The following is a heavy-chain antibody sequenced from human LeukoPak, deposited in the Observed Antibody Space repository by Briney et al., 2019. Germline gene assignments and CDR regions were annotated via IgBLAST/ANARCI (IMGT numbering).Heavy chain of an antibody. CDR2: ISGSGGST. CDR1: GFTFSSYA. J-gene: IGHJ6*02. CDR3: AKDRERDTAMAYSPHYYYYYGMDV. D-gene: IGHD5-18*01. V-gene: IGHV3-23*01. Sequence: GGSLRLSCAASGFTFSSYAMSWVRQAPGKGLEWVSAISGSGGSTYYADSVKGRFTISRDNSKNTLYLQMNSLRAEDTAVYYCAKDRERDTAMAYSPHYYYYYGMDVWGQGTTVTVSS.